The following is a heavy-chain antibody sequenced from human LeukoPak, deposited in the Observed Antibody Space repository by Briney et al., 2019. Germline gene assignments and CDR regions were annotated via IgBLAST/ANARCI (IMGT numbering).Heavy chain of an antibody. D-gene: IGHD4-17*01. CDR2: IWYDGSNK. CDR1: GFTFSSYG. Sequence: GGSLRLSCAASGFTFSSYGMHWVRQAPGKGLEWVAVIWYDGSNKYYADSVKGRFTISRDNSKNTLYLQMNSLRAEDMAVYYCAREVTVTTETAFDIWGQGTMVTVSS. V-gene: IGHV3-33*01. CDR3: AREVTVTTETAFDI. J-gene: IGHJ3*02.